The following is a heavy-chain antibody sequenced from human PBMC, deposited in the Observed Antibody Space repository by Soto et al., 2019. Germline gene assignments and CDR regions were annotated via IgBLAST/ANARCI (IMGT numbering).Heavy chain of an antibody. D-gene: IGHD3-22*01. CDR1: GYTFTSYG. Sequence: ASVKVSCKASGYTFTSYGISWVRQAPGQGLEWMGWISAYNGNTNYAQKLQDRVTMTTDTSTSTAYMELRSLRSDDTAVYYCARDQAPYRYYYDSSGYTNFDYWGQGTLVTVSS. CDR2: ISAYNGNT. V-gene: IGHV1-18*01. CDR3: ARDQAPYRYYYDSSGYTNFDY. J-gene: IGHJ4*02.